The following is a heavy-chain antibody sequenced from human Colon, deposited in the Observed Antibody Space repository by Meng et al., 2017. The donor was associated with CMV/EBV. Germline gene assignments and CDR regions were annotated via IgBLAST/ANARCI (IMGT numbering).Heavy chain of an antibody. J-gene: IGHJ5*02. CDR2: ISSSGSSL. D-gene: IGHD5-24*01. Sequence: GESLKISCEASGFTFSRYEMSWVRQAPGKGLEWLSYISSSGSSLYYADSVRGRFTISRDSAKNSLYLQMNSLRPEDTAFYYCVKDRFSGRDNYFDLWGQGTLVTVSS. CDR1: GFTFSRYE. V-gene: IGHV3-48*03. CDR3: VKDRFSGRDNYFDL.